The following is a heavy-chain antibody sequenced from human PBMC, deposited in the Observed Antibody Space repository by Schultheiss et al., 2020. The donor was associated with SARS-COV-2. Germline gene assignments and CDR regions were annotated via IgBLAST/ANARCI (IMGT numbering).Heavy chain of an antibody. J-gene: IGHJ6*02. CDR3: ARVLDCSSTSCYIDYYYGMDV. CDR1: GFTFSSYS. CDR2: IRSSSSTI. Sequence: GGSLRLSCAASGFTFSSYSMNWVRQAPGKGLEWVSSIRSSSSTIYYADSVKGRFTISRDNAKNTLYLQMNSLRAEDTAVYYCARVLDCSSTSCYIDYYYGMDVWGQGTTVTVSS. D-gene: IGHD2-2*02. V-gene: IGHV3-48*01.